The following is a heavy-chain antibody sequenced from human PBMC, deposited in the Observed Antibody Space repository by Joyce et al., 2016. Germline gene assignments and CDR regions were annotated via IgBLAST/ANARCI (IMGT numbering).Heavy chain of an antibody. Sequence: QVQLQQWGAGLLKPSETLSLTCAVYGGSFSGYYWRWIRQPPGKGLEWIGEINHSGSTNYNPSLESRGTISVDTSKNQFSLRLSSVTAADTAVYYCARGLSAFDYSNYAGYDYWGQGTLVTVSS. CDR2: INHSGST. CDR1: GGSFSGYY. J-gene: IGHJ4*02. V-gene: IGHV4-34*01. D-gene: IGHD4-11*01. CDR3: ARGLSAFDYSNYAGYDY.